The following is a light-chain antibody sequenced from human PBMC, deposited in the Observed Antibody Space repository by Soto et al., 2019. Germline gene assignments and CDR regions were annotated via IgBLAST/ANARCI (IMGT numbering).Light chain of an antibody. V-gene: IGLV2-11*01. CDR2: DVS. CDR1: SSDVGGYNH. CDR3: CSFAGSYTSWV. Sequence: QSALTQPRSVSGSPGQSVTISCTGTSSDVGGYNHVSWYQQRPGKAPKFMIYDVSKRPSGVPDRFSGSKSGNTASLTISGLQAEDEGDYYCCSFAGSYTSWVFGGGTKVTVL. J-gene: IGLJ3*02.